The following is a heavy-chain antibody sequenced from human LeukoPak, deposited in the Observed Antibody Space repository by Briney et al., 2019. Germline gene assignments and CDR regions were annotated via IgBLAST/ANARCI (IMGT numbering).Heavy chain of an antibody. CDR1: GFTFNDYW. J-gene: IGHJ6*02. CDR2: IKQDGSEK. V-gene: IGHV3-7*03. CDR3: ARAMDV. Sequence: GGSLRLSCAASGFTFNDYWMSWVRQAPGKGLEWVANIKQDGSEKYYVDSVKGRFTISRDNAKNSLYLQMNSLRAEDTAVYYCARAMDVWGQGTTVTVSS.